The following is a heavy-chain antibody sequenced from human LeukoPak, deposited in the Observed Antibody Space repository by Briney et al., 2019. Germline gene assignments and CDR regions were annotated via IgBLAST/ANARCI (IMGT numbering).Heavy chain of an antibody. CDR2: IYTSGST. CDR1: GGSISTDY. D-gene: IGHD3-10*01. Sequence: PSETLSLTCTVSGGSISTDYWTWIRQPAGKGLEWIGLIYTSGSTNYNPSLKSRVTMSVDTSKSQFSLKLASVTAADTAVYYCASDFGYWGQGTLVTVSS. V-gene: IGHV4-4*07. CDR3: ASDFGY. J-gene: IGHJ4*02.